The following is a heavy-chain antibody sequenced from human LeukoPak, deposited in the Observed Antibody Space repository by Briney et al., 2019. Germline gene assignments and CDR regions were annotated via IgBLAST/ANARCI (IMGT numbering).Heavy chain of an antibody. D-gene: IGHD6-19*01. V-gene: IGHV4-34*01. Sequence: SETLSLTCTVSGGSISSYYWSWIRQPPGKGLEWIGEINHSGSTNYNPSLKSRVTISVDTSKNQFSLKLSSVTAAGTAVYYCAKVKSEAVAGGDFDYWGQGTLVTVSS. CDR2: INHSGST. CDR1: GGSISSYY. J-gene: IGHJ4*02. CDR3: AKVKSEAVAGGDFDY.